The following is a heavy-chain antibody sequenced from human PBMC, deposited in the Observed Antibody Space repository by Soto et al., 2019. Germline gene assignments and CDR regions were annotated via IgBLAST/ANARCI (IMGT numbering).Heavy chain of an antibody. CDR3: VRVGRLGGY. J-gene: IGHJ4*02. Sequence: EVQLVESGGGLVQPGGSLRLSCAASGFTFSTDWMSWVRQAPGKGLEWVANIKEDGSEKYYVDSVKGRFTIARDNANNSLYLQTNSLRAEDTAVYYCVRVGRLGGYWGQGTLVTVSS. D-gene: IGHD3-16*01. CDR2: IKEDGSEK. V-gene: IGHV3-7*03. CDR1: GFTFSTDW.